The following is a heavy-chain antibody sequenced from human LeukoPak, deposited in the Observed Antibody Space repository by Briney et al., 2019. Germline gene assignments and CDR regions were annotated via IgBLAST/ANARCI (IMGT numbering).Heavy chain of an antibody. D-gene: IGHD3-10*01. J-gene: IGHJ4*02. CDR2: ISPSSSYI. Sequence: PGGSLRLSCAVSGFTFNTYSMNWVRQAPGKGLEWVASISPSSSYIYYADSVTGRFTISRDNAKNSLYLQMNSLRDEDTAVYYCARAPPRYGSGSFHFDFWGQGTLVTVSS. CDR3: ARAPPRYGSGSFHFDF. V-gene: IGHV3-21*01. CDR1: GFTFNTYS.